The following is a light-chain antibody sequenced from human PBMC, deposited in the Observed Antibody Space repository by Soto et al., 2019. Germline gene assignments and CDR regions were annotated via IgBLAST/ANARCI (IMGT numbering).Light chain of an antibody. CDR3: CSYAGNYNVL. CDR2: DVS. J-gene: IGLJ2*01. CDR1: SSDISGYDY. Sequence: QSALTQPRSVSGSPGQSVTISCTGTSSDISGYDYVSWYQQHPGKAPKLMIYDVSKRPSGVPDRFSGSKSGSTASLTISGLLAEDEADYYCCSYAGNYNVLFGGGTKLTVL. V-gene: IGLV2-11*01.